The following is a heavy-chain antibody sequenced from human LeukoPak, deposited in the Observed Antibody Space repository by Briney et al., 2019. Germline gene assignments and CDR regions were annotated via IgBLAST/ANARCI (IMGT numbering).Heavy chain of an antibody. CDR3: ARDGITIFGVVMAVVDY. CDR1: GFTFSSYW. V-gene: IGHV3-7*01. Sequence: GGSLRLSCAASGFTFSSYWMSWVRQAPGKGLEWVANIKQDGSEKYYVDSVKGRFTISRDNSKNTLYLQMNSLRAEDTAVYYCARDGITIFGVVMAVVDYWGQGTLVTVSS. D-gene: IGHD3-3*01. J-gene: IGHJ4*02. CDR2: IKQDGSEK.